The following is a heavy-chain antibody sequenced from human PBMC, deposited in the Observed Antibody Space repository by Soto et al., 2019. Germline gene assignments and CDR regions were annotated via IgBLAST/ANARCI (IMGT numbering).Heavy chain of an antibody. CDR3: PPDSSCSPGSDPFPALDI. V-gene: IGHV1-18*01. D-gene: IGHD6-19*01. CDR2: ISAYNGNT. CDR1: GYTFTSYG. Sequence: GASVKVSCKASGYTFTSYGISWVRQAPCRGLEWMGWISAYNGNTNYAQKLQGRVTMTTDTSTSTAYMELRSLRSDDRAVYHRPPDSSCSPGSDPFPALDIWG. J-gene: IGHJ3*02.